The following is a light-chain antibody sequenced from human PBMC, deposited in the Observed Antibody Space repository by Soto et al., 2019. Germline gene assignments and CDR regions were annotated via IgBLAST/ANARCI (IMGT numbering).Light chain of an antibody. CDR1: SSDDGSYNL. V-gene: IGLV2-23*03. Sequence: QSALTQPASVSGSPGQSITISCTGTSSDDGSYNLVSWYQQHPGKAPKLMIYEGSKRPSGVSNRFSGSKSGNTASLTISGLQAEDEADYYCCSYAGSSTFHVVFGGGTKVTVL. J-gene: IGLJ2*01. CDR3: CSYAGSSTFHVV. CDR2: EGS.